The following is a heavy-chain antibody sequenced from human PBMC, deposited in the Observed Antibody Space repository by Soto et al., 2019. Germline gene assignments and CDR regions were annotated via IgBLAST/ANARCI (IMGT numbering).Heavy chain of an antibody. CDR3: ARDVYSSSSWEFDY. J-gene: IGHJ4*02. D-gene: IGHD6-6*01. Sequence: SETLSLTCTVSGGSISSYYWSWIRQPPGKGLEWIGYLYYSGITNYNPSLKSRVSTSLDPSKNQFSLKLTSVTAADTAVYYCARDVYSSSSWEFDYWGQGTLVTVSS. CDR1: GGSISSYY. CDR2: LYYSGIT. V-gene: IGHV4-59*01.